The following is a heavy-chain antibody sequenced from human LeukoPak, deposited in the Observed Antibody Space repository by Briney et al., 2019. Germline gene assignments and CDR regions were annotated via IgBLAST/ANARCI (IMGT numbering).Heavy chain of an antibody. CDR2: IYPADSDT. CDR1: GYIFTHYW. CDR3: ARQSRDGSKTRGYFFDY. V-gene: IGHV5-51*01. Sequence: GESLKISCQVSGYIFTHYWIGWVRQMPGKGLESMGIIYPADSDTTYRPSFQGQVTISVDKSISTVYLQWSSLKASDTAVYYCARQSRDGSKTRGYFFDYWGQGTLVTVSS. D-gene: IGHD3-10*01. J-gene: IGHJ4*02.